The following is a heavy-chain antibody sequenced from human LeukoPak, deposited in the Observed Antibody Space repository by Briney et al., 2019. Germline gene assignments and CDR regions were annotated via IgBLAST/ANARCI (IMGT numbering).Heavy chain of an antibody. CDR1: GFTFSSYE. CDR2: ISSSGSTI. CDR3: ARDPYSGNYGAYYYYYMDV. V-gene: IGHV3-48*03. J-gene: IGHJ6*03. D-gene: IGHD1-26*01. Sequence: GGSLRLSCAAFGFTFSSYETNWVRQAPGKGLEWVSYISSSGSTIYYADSVRGRFTISRDNAKNSLYLQMNSLRAEDTAVYFCARDPYSGNYGAYYYYYMDVWGKGTTVTISS.